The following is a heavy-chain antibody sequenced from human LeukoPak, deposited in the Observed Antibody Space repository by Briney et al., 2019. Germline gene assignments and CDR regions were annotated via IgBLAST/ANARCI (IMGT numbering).Heavy chain of an antibody. J-gene: IGHJ4*02. CDR2: INHSGST. V-gene: IGHV4-34*01. Sequence: SETLSLTCAVYGGSFSGYYWGWIRQPPGKGLEWIGEINHSGSTNYNPSLKSRVTISVDTSKNQFSLKLSSVTAADTAVYYCARGACSSTSCSYYFDYWGQGTLVTVSS. CDR3: ARGACSSTSCSYYFDY. CDR1: GGSFSGYY. D-gene: IGHD2-2*01.